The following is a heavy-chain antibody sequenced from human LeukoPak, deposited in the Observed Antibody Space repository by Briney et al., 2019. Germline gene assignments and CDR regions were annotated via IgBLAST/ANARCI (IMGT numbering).Heavy chain of an antibody. J-gene: IGHJ4*02. D-gene: IGHD4/OR15-4a*01. CDR2: ISSSSSYI. CDR1: GGSISSYY. CDR3: LPNYGEYYFDY. V-gene: IGHV3-21*01. Sequence: ETLSLTCSVSGGSISSYYWSWIRQPPGKGLEWVSSISSSSSYIYYADSVKGRFTISRDNAKNSLYLQMNSLRAEDTAVYYCLPNYGEYYFDYWGQGTLVTVSS.